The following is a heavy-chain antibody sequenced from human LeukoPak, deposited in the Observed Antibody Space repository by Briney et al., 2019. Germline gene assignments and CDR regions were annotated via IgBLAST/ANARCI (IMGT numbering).Heavy chain of an antibody. J-gene: IGHJ4*02. CDR1: GDSISSYY. CDR3: ARRAGAYSHPYDY. Sequence: SETLSLTCTVSGDSISSYYWTWIRQPPGKGLEWSGYIYYSGSTNYNPSLKSRVTISVDTSKNQFSLKLSSVTAADTAVYYCARRAGAYSHPYDYWGQGTLVTVSS. V-gene: IGHV4-59*12. CDR2: IYYSGST. D-gene: IGHD4/OR15-4a*01.